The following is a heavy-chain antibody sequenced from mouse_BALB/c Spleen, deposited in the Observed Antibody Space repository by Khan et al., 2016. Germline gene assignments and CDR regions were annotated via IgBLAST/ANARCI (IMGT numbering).Heavy chain of an antibody. V-gene: IGHV1-87*01. J-gene: IGHJ2*01. CDR1: GYTFTSYW. CDR3: ASYYGSSYDYFDY. D-gene: IGHD1-1*01. CDR2: IYPGDGDT. Sequence: QVQLKQSGAELARPGASVKLSCKASGYTFTSYWMQWVKQRPGQGLEWIGAIYPGDGDTRYTQKFKGKATLTADKSSSTAYMQLSSLASEYSAVYYGASYYGSSYDYFDYWGQGTTLTVSS.